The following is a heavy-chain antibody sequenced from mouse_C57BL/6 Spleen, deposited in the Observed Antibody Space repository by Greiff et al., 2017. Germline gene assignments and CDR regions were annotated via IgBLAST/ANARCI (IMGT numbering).Heavy chain of an antibody. CDR1: GYTFTSYW. CDR2: IHPNSGST. Sequence: QVQLQQPGAELVKPGASVKLSCKASGYTFTSYWMHWVKQRPGQGLEWIGMIHPNSGSTNYNEKFKSKATLTVDKSSSTAYMQLSSLTSEDSAVYYCARAELGTAQATIAYWGQGTLVTVSA. D-gene: IGHD3-2*02. CDR3: ARAELGTAQATIAY. J-gene: IGHJ3*01. V-gene: IGHV1-64*01.